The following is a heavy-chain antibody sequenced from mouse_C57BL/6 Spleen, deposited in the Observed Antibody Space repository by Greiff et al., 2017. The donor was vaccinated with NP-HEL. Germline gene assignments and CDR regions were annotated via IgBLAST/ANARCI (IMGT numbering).Heavy chain of an antibody. V-gene: IGHV1-82*01. CDR2: IYPGDGDT. CDR1: GYAFSSSW. CDR3: AREGLLRYGRAMDY. J-gene: IGHJ4*01. D-gene: IGHD1-1*01. Sequence: VQLQQSGPELVKPGASVKISCKASGYAFSSSWMNWVKQRPGKGLEWIGRIYPGDGDTNYNGKFKGKATLTADKSSRTAYMQLSSLTSEDSAVYYCAREGLLRYGRAMDYWGQGTSVTVSS.